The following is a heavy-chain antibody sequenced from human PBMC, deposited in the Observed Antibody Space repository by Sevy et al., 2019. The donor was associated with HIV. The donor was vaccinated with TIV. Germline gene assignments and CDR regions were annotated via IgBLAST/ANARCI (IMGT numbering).Heavy chain of an antibody. V-gene: IGHV3-74*01. CDR3: ARRGVSSGWYRAFDI. CDR2: INSDGSST. J-gene: IGHJ3*02. Sequence: GGSLRLSCAASGFTFSSYWMHWVRQAPGKGLVWVSRINSDGSSTSYADSVKGRFTISRDNAKNMLYLQMNSLRAEDTAVYYCARRGVSSGWYRAFDIWGQGTMVTVSS. D-gene: IGHD6-19*01. CDR1: GFTFSSYW.